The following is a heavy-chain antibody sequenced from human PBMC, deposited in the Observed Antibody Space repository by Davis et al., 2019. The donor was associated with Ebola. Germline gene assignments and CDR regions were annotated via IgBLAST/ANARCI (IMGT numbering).Heavy chain of an antibody. J-gene: IGHJ4*02. CDR2: LIPIFCTP. D-gene: IGHD2-2*01. V-gene: IGHV1-69*13. Sequence: SVKVSCKAAGGTLRTHGISWVRQAPGQGLEWMGGLIPIFCTPNYAQKFQGRVTIIADESTSTAYVELSRLKSEDTAVYYCAGHGRRLVGYFDSWGQGTLVTVSS. CDR3: AGHGRRLVGYFDS. CDR1: GGTLRTHG.